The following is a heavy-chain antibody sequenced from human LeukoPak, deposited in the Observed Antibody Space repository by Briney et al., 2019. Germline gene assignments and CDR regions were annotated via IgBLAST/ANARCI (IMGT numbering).Heavy chain of an antibody. Sequence: GGSLRLSCAASGFTFSSYSMNWVRQAPGKGLEWVSSISGSSSYIYYADSVKGRFTISRDNAKNSLHLQMNSLRAEDTAVYYCAREPPSKAQSRGYYYYMDVWGKGTTVTVSS. CDR2: ISGSSSYI. CDR3: AREPPSKAQSRGYYYYMDV. CDR1: GFTFSSYS. V-gene: IGHV3-21*01. J-gene: IGHJ6*03.